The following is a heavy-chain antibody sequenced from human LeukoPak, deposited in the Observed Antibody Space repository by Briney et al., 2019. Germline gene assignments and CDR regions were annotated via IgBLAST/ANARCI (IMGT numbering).Heavy chain of an antibody. J-gene: IGHJ4*02. CDR1: GGSFSGYY. CDR2: INHSGST. V-gene: IGHV4-34*01. Sequence: SETLSLTCAVYGGSFSGYYWSWIRQPPGKGLEWIGEINHSGSTNYNPSLKSRVTISVDTSKNQFSLKLCSVTAADTAVYYCASLGSSWYDPSSFDYWGQGTLVTVSS. CDR3: ASLGSSWYDPSSFDY. D-gene: IGHD6-13*01.